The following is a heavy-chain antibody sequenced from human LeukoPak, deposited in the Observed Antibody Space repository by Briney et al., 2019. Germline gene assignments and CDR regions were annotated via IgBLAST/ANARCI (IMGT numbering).Heavy chain of an antibody. J-gene: IGHJ6*04. CDR2: ISYDGSNK. CDR1: GFIFSSYA. V-gene: IGHV3-30*04. D-gene: IGHD2-21*01. Sequence: PGRSLRLSCAASGFIFSSYAMHWVRQAPGKGLEWVAVISYDGSNKYYADSVKGRFTISRDNSENTVYLQMTRLRAEDTAVYYCAKCGGYYYYYYGMDVWGKGTTVTVSS. CDR3: AKCGGYYYYYYGMDV.